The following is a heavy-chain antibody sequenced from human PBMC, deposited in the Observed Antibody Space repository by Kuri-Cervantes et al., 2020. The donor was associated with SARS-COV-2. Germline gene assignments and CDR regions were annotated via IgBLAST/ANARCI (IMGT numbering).Heavy chain of an antibody. V-gene: IGHV3-20*04. J-gene: IGHJ5*02. Sequence: GESLKISCAASGFTFSSYWMSWVRQAPGKGLEWVSGINWNGGSTGYADSVKGRFTISRDNAKNSLYLQMNSLRAEDTALYYCARDLSXSSTPPHDPWGQGTLVTVSS. D-gene: IGHD2-2*01. CDR2: INWNGGST. CDR3: ARDLSXSSTPPHDP. CDR1: GFTFSSYW.